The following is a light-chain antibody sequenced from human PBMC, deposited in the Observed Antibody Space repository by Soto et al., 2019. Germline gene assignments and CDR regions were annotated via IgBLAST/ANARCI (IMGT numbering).Light chain of an antibody. J-gene: IGKJ1*01. CDR1: QSISSY. CDR3: QKYNSAPRT. V-gene: IGKV1-39*01. CDR2: AAS. Sequence: GDRVTIPCRASQSISSYLNWYQQKPGRAPKLLIYAASSLQSGVPSRFSGSGSGTDFTLTISSLQPEDFATYYCQKYNSAPRTFGQGTKVDIK.